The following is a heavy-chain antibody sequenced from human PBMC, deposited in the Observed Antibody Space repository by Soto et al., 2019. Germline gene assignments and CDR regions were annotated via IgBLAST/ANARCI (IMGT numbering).Heavy chain of an antibody. D-gene: IGHD2-2*01. CDR3: ARTKIVVPAAIPTGMDV. Sequence: SQTLSLTCALSGDSVSSNSAAWNCIRQSPSRGLEWLGRTYYRSKWYNDYAVSVKSRIPINPDTSKNQFSLQLNSVTPEDTAVYYCARTKIVVPAAIPTGMDVWGQGTTVTVSS. J-gene: IGHJ6*02. CDR1: GDSVSSNSAA. CDR2: TYYRSKWYN. V-gene: IGHV6-1*01.